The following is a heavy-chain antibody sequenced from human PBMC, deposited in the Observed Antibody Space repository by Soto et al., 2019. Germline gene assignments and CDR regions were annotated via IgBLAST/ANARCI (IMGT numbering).Heavy chain of an antibody. CDR2: IKQDGREK. CDR3: ARDPAIVGATGGFDY. Sequence: EVQLVESGGGLVQPGGSLRLSCAASGFTFSSYWMSWVRQAPGKGLEWVANIKQDGREKYYVDSVKGRFTISRDNAKNSLYLQMNSLRAEDTAVYYCARDPAIVGATGGFDYWGQGTLVTVSS. D-gene: IGHD1-26*01. J-gene: IGHJ4*02. CDR1: GFTFSSYW. V-gene: IGHV3-7*03.